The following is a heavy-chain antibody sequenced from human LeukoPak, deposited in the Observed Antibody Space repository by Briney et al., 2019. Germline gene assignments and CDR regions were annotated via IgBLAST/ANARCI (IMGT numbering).Heavy chain of an antibody. CDR1: GFTFSSYA. CDR2: IYSGGST. V-gene: IGHV3-53*01. D-gene: IGHD5-18*01. CDR3: ARARYSYGPGALYYYYGMDV. Sequence: GGSLRLSCAASGFTFSSYAMSWVRQAPGKGLEWVSVIYSGGSTYYADSVKGRFTISRDNSKNTLYLQMNSLRAEDTAVYYCARARYSYGPGALYYYYGMDVWGQGTTVTVSS. J-gene: IGHJ6*02.